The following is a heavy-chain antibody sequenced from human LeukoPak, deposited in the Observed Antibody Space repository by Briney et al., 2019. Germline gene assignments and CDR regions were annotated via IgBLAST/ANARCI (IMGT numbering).Heavy chain of an antibody. V-gene: IGHV4-61*02. CDR1: GDSISSGSYF. CDR2: ISTTGST. Sequence: PSQTLSLTCAVSGDSISSGSYFWSWIRQPAGKGLEWIGRISTTGSTNYNPSLKSRISISAVTSKNQFSLSLTSVTAADTAVYYCGRAPYGPLDHWGQGILVTVSS. D-gene: IGHD3-10*01. J-gene: IGHJ4*02. CDR3: GRAPYGPLDH.